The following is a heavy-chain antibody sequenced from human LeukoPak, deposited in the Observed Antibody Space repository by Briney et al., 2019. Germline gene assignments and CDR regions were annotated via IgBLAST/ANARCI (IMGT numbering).Heavy chain of an antibody. CDR2: IKSDGST. CDR3: ARAPSEIGGYYPEYFRH. V-gene: IGHV3-74*01. J-gene: IGHJ1*01. D-gene: IGHD3-22*01. CDR1: GFTFSSYW. Sequence: GGSLRLSCAASGFTFSSYWMHWVRQAPGKGLVWVSRIKSDGSTNYADSVKGRFTISRDNAKNTLSLQMDSLRAEDTGVYYCARAPSEIGGYYPEYFRHWGQGTLVTVSS.